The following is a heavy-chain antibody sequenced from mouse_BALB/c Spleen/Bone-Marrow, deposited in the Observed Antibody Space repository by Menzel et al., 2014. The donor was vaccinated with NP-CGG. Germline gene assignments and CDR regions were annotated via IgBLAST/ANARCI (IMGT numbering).Heavy chain of an antibody. V-gene: IGHV3-6*02. CDR2: ISYDGSN. Sequence: DVQLQESGPGLVKPSQSLSLTCSVTGYSITSGYYWNWIRQFPGNKLEWMGYISYDGSNNYNPSLKNRISITRDTSKNQFFLKLNSVTTEDTATYYCARDSLDYWGQGTTLTVSS. CDR3: ARDSLDY. D-gene: IGHD6-1*01. J-gene: IGHJ2*01. CDR1: GYSITSGYY.